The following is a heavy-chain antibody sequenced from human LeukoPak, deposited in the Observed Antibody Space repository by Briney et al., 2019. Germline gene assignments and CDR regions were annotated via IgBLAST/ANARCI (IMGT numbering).Heavy chain of an antibody. CDR1: GYTFTNYY. J-gene: IGHJ4*02. Sequence: GASVKVSCKASGYTFTNYYMHWVRQAPGQGLEWMGIINPSGGSTSYAQKFQGRVTMTRDTSTSTVYMEVSSLRSEDAAVYYCARELSYGSGSYPHRTFDHWGQGTLVTISS. D-gene: IGHD3-10*01. V-gene: IGHV1-46*01. CDR2: INPSGGST. CDR3: ARELSYGSGSYPHRTFDH.